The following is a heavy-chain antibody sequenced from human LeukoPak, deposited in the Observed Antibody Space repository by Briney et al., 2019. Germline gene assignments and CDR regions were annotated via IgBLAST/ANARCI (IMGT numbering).Heavy chain of an antibody. D-gene: IGHD5-24*01. V-gene: IGHV3-30*02. CDR2: IRYDGSNK. CDR3: AKSQDGYKTDDDAFDI. J-gene: IGHJ3*02. CDR1: GFTFSNHG. Sequence: GGSLRLSCAASGFTFSNHGMHWVRQAPGKGLEWVAFIRYDGSNKYYADSVKGRFTISRDNSKNTLYLQMNSLRAEDTAVYYCAKSQDGYKTDDDAFDIWGQGTMVTVSS.